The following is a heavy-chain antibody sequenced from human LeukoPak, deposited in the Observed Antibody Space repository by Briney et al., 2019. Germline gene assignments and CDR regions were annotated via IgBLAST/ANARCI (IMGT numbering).Heavy chain of an antibody. Sequence: GGSLRLSCAASGFTFSNYAMSWVRQAPGKGLEWVSGISISGGSTYSAHSVKGRFTISRDNSKNTLYLQMNSLRGEDTAVYYCAKQGPYGSGPYFDYWGQGALVTVSP. CDR3: AKQGPYGSGPYFDY. CDR1: GFTFSNYA. V-gene: IGHV3-23*01. CDR2: ISISGGST. D-gene: IGHD3-10*01. J-gene: IGHJ4*02.